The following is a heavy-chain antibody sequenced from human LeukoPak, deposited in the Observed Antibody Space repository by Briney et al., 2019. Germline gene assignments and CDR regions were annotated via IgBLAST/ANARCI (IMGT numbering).Heavy chain of an antibody. CDR1: GYTFTSYA. CDR3: ARTGDLRELYNWFDP. D-gene: IGHD1-7*01. CDR2: INTNTGNP. Sequence: ASVKVSCKASGYTFTSYAMNWVRQAPGQGLEWMGWINTNTGNPTYAQGFTGRFVFSLDTSVSTAYLQISSLKAGDTAVYHCARTGDLRELYNWFDPWGQGTLVTVSS. J-gene: IGHJ5*02. V-gene: IGHV7-4-1*02.